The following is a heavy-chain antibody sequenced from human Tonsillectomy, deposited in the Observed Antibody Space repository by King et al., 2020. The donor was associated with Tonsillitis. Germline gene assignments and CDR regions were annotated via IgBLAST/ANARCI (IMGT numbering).Heavy chain of an antibody. Sequence: VQLVESGGGVVRPGGSLRLSCAVSGFTFDDYGMSWVRQAPGKGREWVSGINWNGGSTGYADSVKGRFTISRDNAKNSLYRQMNSLRAEDTALYHCARAGYDILTGHFDYWGQGTLVTVSS. CDR2: INWNGGST. J-gene: IGHJ4*02. D-gene: IGHD3-9*01. CDR1: GFTFDDYG. CDR3: ARAGYDILTGHFDY. V-gene: IGHV3-20*01.